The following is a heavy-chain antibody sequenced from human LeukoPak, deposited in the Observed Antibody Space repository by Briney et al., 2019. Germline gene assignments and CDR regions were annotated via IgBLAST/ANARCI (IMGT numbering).Heavy chain of an antibody. CDR2: ISYDGSNK. CDR3: ARSRSGPIAAAGVFDY. J-gene: IGHJ4*02. Sequence: GGSLRLSCAASGFTFSSYAMHWVRQAPGKGLEWVAVISYDGSNKYYADSVKGRFTISRGNSKNTLYLQMNSLRAEDTAVYYCARSRSGPIAAAGVFDYWGQGTLVTVSS. D-gene: IGHD6-13*01. CDR1: GFTFSSYA. V-gene: IGHV3-30-3*01.